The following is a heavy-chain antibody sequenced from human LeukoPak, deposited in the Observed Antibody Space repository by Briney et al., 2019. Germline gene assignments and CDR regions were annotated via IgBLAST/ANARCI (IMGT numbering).Heavy chain of an antibody. CDR3: AKGWPIAGDIKDWFDS. CDR2: SATGDPT. Sequence: PGASLRLSCGASGFSFSSYAMSWVRQAPGKGPEWVSASATGDPTYYADSVKGRLTISRDNSKSTLDLQVNSLRAEDTAVYYCAKGWPIAGDIKDWFDSWGQGTLVTVSS. CDR1: GFSFSSYA. V-gene: IGHV3-23*01. J-gene: IGHJ5*01. D-gene: IGHD6-13*01.